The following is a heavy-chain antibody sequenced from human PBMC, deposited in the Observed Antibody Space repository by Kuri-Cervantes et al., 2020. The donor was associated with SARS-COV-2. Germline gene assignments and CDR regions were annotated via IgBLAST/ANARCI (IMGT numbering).Heavy chain of an antibody. CDR1: GFTFSNYW. Sequence: GGSLRLSCAASGFTFSNYWMSWVRQAPGKGLEWVANIKQDGSDKYYVDSVKGRFTISRDNAKNSLYLQMNSLRAEDTALYYCAKVAGEWLLYYAFDIWGQGTMVTVSS. J-gene: IGHJ3*02. CDR3: AKVAGEWLLYYAFDI. V-gene: IGHV3-7*03. CDR2: IKQDGSDK. D-gene: IGHD3-3*01.